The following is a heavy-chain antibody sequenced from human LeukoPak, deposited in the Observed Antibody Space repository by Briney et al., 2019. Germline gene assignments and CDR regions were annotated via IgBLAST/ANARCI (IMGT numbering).Heavy chain of an antibody. CDR1: GYSISSGYY. CDR3: ARFQSRLYYYYYMDV. CDR2: IYHSGST. J-gene: IGHJ6*03. Sequence: SGTLSLTCTVSGYSISSGYYWGWIRQPPGKGLEWIGSIYHSGSTYYNPSLKSRVTISVDTSKSQFSLKLSSVTAADTAVYYCARFQSRLYYYYYMDVWGKGTTVTVSS. V-gene: IGHV4-38-2*02.